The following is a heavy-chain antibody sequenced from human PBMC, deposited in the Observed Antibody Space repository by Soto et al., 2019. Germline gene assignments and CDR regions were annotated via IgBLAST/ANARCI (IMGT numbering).Heavy chain of an antibody. CDR3: ARYKSSFYYLNDAFDI. Sequence: QVQLVESGGGVVQPGRSLRLSCAASGFTFSSYAMHWVRQAPGKGLEWVAVISYDGSNKYYADSVKGRFTISRDNSKNTLYLQMSSLRAEETAVYYCARYKSSFYYLNDAFDIWGQGTMFTVSS. CDR2: ISYDGSNK. CDR1: GFTFSSYA. J-gene: IGHJ3*02. D-gene: IGHD3-22*01. V-gene: IGHV3-30-3*01.